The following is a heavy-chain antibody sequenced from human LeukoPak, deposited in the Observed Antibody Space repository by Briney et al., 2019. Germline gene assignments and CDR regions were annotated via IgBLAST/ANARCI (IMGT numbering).Heavy chain of an antibody. D-gene: IGHD3-10*01. CDR2: ISYSGST. Sequence: SETLSLICNVSVGSISNYYWSWIRQPPGKGLEWIGYISYSGSTNYNPSLKSRVSISVDTSKNHFSLKLTSVTAADTAVYYCARRRYLTSGSFDYWGRGTLVTVSS. V-gene: IGHV4-59*01. CDR1: VGSISNYY. J-gene: IGHJ4*02. CDR3: ARRRYLTSGSFDY.